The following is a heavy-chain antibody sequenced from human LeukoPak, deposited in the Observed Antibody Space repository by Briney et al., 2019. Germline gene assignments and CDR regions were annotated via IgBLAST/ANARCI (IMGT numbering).Heavy chain of an antibody. CDR1: GYTFTSYD. J-gene: IGHJ4*02. CDR2: INPNSGGT. V-gene: IGHV1-2*02. CDR3: ARGSGGYLNY. Sequence: ASVKVSCKASGYTFTSYDINWVRQAPGQGLEWMGWINPNSGGTNYAQKFQGRVTMTRDTSISTAYMELSRLRSDDTAVYYCARGSGGYLNYWGQGTLVTVSS. D-gene: IGHD3-22*01.